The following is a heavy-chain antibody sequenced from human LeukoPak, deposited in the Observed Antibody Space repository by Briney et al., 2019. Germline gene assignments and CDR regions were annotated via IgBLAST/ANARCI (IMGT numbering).Heavy chain of an antibody. D-gene: IGHD3-22*01. CDR3: ARIVVVITHFDY. CDR1: GGSISSYY. CDR2: IYHSGST. V-gene: IGHV4-59*08. Sequence: PSETLSLTCTVSGGSISSYYWSWIRQPPGKGLEWIGYIYHSGSTNYNPSLKSRVTISVDTSKNQFSLKLSSVTAADTAVYYCARIVVVITHFDYWGQGTLVTVSS. J-gene: IGHJ4*02.